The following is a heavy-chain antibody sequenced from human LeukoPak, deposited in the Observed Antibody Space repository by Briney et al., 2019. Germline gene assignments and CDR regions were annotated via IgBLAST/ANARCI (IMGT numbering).Heavy chain of an antibody. CDR2: INHSGST. J-gene: IGHJ1*01. V-gene: IGHV4-34*01. CDR1: GGSFSGYY. CDR3: ARGDLYSSSWYEEYFQH. Sequence: PSETLSLTCAVYGGSFSGYYWGWIRQPPGKGLEWIGEINHSGSTNYNPSLKSRVTISVDTSKNQFSLKLSSVTAADTAVYYCARGDLYSSSWYEEYFQHWGQGTLVTVSS. D-gene: IGHD6-13*01.